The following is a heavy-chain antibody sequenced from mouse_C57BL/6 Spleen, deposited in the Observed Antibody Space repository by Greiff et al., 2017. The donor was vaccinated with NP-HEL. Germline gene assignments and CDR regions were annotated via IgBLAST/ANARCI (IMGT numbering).Heavy chain of an antibody. J-gene: IGHJ4*01. Sequence: QVQLQQSGAELVRPGASVTLSCKASGYTFTDYEMHWVKQTPVHGLEWIGAIDPETGGTAYNQKFKGKAILTADKSSSTAYMELRSLTSEDSAVYYCTSWKNYYGSSYDYAMDYWGQGTSVTVSS. CDR2: IDPETGGT. D-gene: IGHD1-1*01. CDR3: TSWKNYYGSSYDYAMDY. V-gene: IGHV1-15*01. CDR1: GYTFTDYE.